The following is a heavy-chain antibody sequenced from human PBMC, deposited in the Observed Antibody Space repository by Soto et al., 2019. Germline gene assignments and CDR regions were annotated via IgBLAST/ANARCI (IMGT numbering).Heavy chain of an antibody. V-gene: IGHV4-30-2*01. CDR3: VRLIGNSWLDF. CDR1: GGSISSGGYS. CDR2: IYHSGST. Sequence: SETLSLTCAVSGGSISSGGYSWSWIRQPPGKGLEWIGYIYHSGSTYYNPSLKSRVTISVDTSKNQFSLHLNSVTPEDAAVYYCVRLIGNSWLDFWGQGTLVTVSS. J-gene: IGHJ5*01. D-gene: IGHD1-26*01.